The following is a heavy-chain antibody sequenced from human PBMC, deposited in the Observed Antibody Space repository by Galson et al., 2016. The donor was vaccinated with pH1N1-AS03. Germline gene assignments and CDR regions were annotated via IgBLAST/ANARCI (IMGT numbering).Heavy chain of an antibody. CDR1: GGSFNTYT. Sequence: SVKVSCKASGGSFNTYTITWVRQAPGQRFEWLGGITPLLGAANYAQKFQGRVTITADESTTTAYMELSSLRSEDTAVYYCARGPSRFLDRYYYFGMDVWGQGTTVTVSS. CDR3: ARGPSRFLDRYYYFGMDV. D-gene: IGHD3-3*01. J-gene: IGHJ6*02. CDR2: ITPLLGAA. V-gene: IGHV1-69*13.